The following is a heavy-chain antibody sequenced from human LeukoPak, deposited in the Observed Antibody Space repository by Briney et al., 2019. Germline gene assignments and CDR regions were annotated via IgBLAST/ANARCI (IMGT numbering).Heavy chain of an antibody. CDR2: INHSGST. CDR3: ARGLRAYCDFWSGYPNWFDP. V-gene: IGHV4-34*01. J-gene: IGHJ5*02. D-gene: IGHD3-3*01. Sequence: SETLSLTCAVYGGSFSGYYWSWIRQPPGKGLEWIGEINHSGSTNYNPSLKSRVTISVDTSKNQYSLKLSSVTAADTAVYYCARGLRAYCDFWSGYPNWFDPWGQGTLVTVSS. CDR1: GGSFSGYY.